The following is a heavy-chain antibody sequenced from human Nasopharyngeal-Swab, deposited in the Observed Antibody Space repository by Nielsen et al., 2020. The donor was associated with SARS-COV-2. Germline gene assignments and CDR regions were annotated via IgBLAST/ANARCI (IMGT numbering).Heavy chain of an antibody. V-gene: IGHV3-33*01. J-gene: IGHJ6*02. Sequence: GESLKISCGVSGFTLTKYSIHWVRQAPGKGPEWMAVLWFDGSKEYYADSVKGRFTISRDSAKNTVYLQMNSLGAEDTAMYYCTRGDKYAMDVWGPGTTVIVSS. CDR1: GFTLTKYS. CDR2: LWFDGSKE. CDR3: TRGDKYAMDV.